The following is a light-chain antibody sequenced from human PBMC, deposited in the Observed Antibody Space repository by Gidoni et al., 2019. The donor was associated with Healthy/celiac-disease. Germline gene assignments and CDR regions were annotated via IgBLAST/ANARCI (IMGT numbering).Light chain of an antibody. CDR2: DDN. V-gene: IGLV6-57*02. J-gene: IGLJ3*02. Sequence: NFMLTQPHSVSESPGKTVTISCTGSSGSIASNYVQWYQQRPGSAPTTVIYDDNQRTSGVPDRFSGSIDSSSNSASLTISGLKTEDEADYYCQSYDSSNHWVFGGGTKLTVL. CDR1: SGSIASNY. CDR3: QSYDSSNHWV.